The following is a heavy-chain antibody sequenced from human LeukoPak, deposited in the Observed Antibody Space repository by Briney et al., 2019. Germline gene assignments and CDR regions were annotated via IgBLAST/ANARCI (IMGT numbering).Heavy chain of an antibody. CDR2: INWNGDST. CDR3: ARDRMGSADFWSGYYTGTFDY. CDR1: GFTFDDYG. V-gene: IGHV3-20*04. J-gene: IGHJ4*02. D-gene: IGHD3-3*01. Sequence: GGSLRLSCAASGFTFDDYGMSWVRQTPGKGLEWVSGINWNGDSTGYADSVKGRFTISRDNAKNSLYLQMNSLRAEDTAVYYCARDRMGSADFWSGYYTGTFDYWGQGTLVTVSS.